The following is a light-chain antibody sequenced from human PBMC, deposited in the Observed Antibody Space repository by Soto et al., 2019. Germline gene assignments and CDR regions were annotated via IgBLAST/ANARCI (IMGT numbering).Light chain of an antibody. J-gene: IGKJ1*01. V-gene: IGKV3-20*01. CDR2: GAS. CDR3: QQCVTSPWT. Sequence: EVVLTHSPGTLSLSPWEIATLSCRASQSVSSSYLAWYQQKPGQAPRLLIYGASSRATGIPDRFSGSGSGTDFTLTISRLEPEDFAVYYCQQCVTSPWTFGQGTKVDIK. CDR1: QSVSSSY.